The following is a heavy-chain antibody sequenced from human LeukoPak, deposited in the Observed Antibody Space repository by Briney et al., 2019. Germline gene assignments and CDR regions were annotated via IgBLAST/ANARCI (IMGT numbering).Heavy chain of an antibody. CDR2: IDISGTSI. D-gene: IGHD3-22*01. CDR1: GFTCNNFE. CDR3: ARGGSSGYYYNASDI. Sequence: GGSLRLSCAVSGFTCNNFEMNWVRQAPGKGLEWVSYIDISGTSIYYADSVKGRFTISRDNAKNSLYLQMNSLRAEDTAVYYCARGGSSGYYYNASDIWGQGTMVTVSS. V-gene: IGHV3-48*03. J-gene: IGHJ3*02.